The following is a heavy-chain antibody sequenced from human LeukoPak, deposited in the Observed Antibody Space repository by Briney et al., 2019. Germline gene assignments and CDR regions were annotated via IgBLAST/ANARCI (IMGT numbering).Heavy chain of an antibody. J-gene: IGHJ4*02. CDR2: ISYDGSNK. CDR3: AKVGSDTDFDY. CDR1: GFTLRSYG. D-gene: IGHD5-18*01. V-gene: IGHV3-30*18. Sequence: GGSLRLSCAASGFTLRSYGMHWVRQGPGKGLEWVAIISYDGSNKYYGDSVKGRFTISRDNSNNTLYLQMNSLRAEDTALYYCAKVGSDTDFDYWGQGTLVTVSS.